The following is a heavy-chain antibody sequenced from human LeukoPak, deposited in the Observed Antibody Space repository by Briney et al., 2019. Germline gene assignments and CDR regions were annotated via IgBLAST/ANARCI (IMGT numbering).Heavy chain of an antibody. CDR3: ASQNYDILTGYYSDYYYYGMDV. CDR2: INAGNGNT. Sequence: GASVKVSCKASGYTFTSYAMHWVRQAPGQRLEWMGWINAGNGNTKYSQKFQGRVTITRDTSASTAYMELSSLRSEDTAVYYCASQNYDILTGYYSDYYYYGMDVWGQGTTVTVSS. V-gene: IGHV1-3*01. CDR1: GYTFTSYA. D-gene: IGHD3-9*01. J-gene: IGHJ6*02.